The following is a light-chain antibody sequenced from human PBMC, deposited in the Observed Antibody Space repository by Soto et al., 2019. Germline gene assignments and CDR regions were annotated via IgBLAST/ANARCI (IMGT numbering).Light chain of an antibody. J-gene: IGLJ3*02. V-gene: IGLV1-40*01. Sequence: QLVLTQPPSVSGAPGQRVTISCTGSSSNIGAGHDVHWYQQLPGTAPQLLIYGNNNRPSGVPDRFSGSRSGTSASLAITGLQAEDEADYYCQSYDSSLSGSWVFGGGTKLTVL. CDR2: GNN. CDR1: SSNIGAGHD. CDR3: QSYDSSLSGSWV.